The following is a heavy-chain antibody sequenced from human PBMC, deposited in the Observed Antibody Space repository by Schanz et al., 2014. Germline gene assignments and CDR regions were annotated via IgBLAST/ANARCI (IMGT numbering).Heavy chain of an antibody. V-gene: IGHV3-23*01. CDR1: GFTFSSYA. Sequence: EVQLLDSGGGLVQPGGSLRLSCAASGFTFSSYAMSWVRQAPGKGLEWVSSISHSGGSKYYADSVEGRFTISRDNSRNTLYLQMNRLRAEDTALYYCAIIGVMVAVAGTRADYWGQGTLVTVSS. D-gene: IGHD6-19*01. CDR2: ISHSGGSK. J-gene: IGHJ4*02. CDR3: AIIGVMVAVAGTRADY.